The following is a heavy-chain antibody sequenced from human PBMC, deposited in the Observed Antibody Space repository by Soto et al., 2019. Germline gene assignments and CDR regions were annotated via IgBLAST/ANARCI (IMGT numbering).Heavy chain of an antibody. Sequence: PSETLSLTCTVSGGSISSGGYYWGWIRQHPGKGLEWIGYIYYSGSTYYNPSLKSRVTISVDTSKNQFSLKLSSVTAADTAVYYCARDQGFWSGNSYYYYMDVWGKGTTVTVSS. CDR3: ARDQGFWSGNSYYYYMDV. V-gene: IGHV4-31*03. J-gene: IGHJ6*03. CDR2: IYYSGST. CDR1: GGSISSGGYY. D-gene: IGHD3-3*01.